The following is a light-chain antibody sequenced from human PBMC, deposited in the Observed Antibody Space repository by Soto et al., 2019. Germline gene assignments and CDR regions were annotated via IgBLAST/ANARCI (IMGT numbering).Light chain of an antibody. J-gene: IGLJ2*01. CDR2: SNN. V-gene: IGLV1-44*01. Sequence: QSVLTQPPSASGTPGQRVTISCSGSSSNIGSNTVNWYQQLPATAPKLLIYSNNQLPSGVPDRFSGSKSGTSASLAISGLQSEDEADYYCAAWDDSLNGVVFGGGTQLTVL. CDR3: AAWDDSLNGVV. CDR1: SSNIGSNT.